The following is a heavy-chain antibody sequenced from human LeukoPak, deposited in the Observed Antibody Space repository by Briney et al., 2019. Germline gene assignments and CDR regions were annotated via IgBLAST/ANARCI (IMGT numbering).Heavy chain of an antibody. D-gene: IGHD2-2*01. CDR3: AKAKTSSCYASLDF. J-gene: IGHJ4*02. Sequence: GGSLRLSCAASGFTFSNYAMSWVRQAPGKGLEWVSVISGGGGSTYYADSVRGRFTLSRDDSKNTLYLQVNSLRAEDTAVYYCAKAKTSSCYASLDFWGQGTLVTVSS. CDR2: ISGGGGST. CDR1: GFTFSNYA. V-gene: IGHV3-23*01.